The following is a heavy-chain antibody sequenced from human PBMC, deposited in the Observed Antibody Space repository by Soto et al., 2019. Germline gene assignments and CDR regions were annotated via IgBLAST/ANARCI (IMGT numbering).Heavy chain of an antibody. CDR3: VKDNLQPRSYDHCYFYL. J-gene: IGHJ2*01. D-gene: IGHD1-26*01. V-gene: IGHV3-30*18. CDR1: GFTFSSYG. CDR2: ISFDGNYK. Sequence: QVQLVESGGGVVQPGRSLRLYCVGSGFTFSSYGMHWVRQAPGKGLEWLAVISFDGNYKYHADSVKGRFTISRDKSKNTLFLEMSSMRPDDTAVYYCVKDNLQPRSYDHCYFYLWGRGTLLTVAS.